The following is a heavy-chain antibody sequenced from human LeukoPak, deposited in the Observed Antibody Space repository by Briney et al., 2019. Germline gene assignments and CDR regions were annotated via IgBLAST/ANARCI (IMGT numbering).Heavy chain of an antibody. CDR2: ISGIGANT. D-gene: IGHD4-17*01. CDR3: AKRLLGYADSSPIDY. CDR1: GFTFSSYA. Sequence: GGSLRLSCEASGFTFSSYAMSWFRQAPGKGLEWVSGISGIGANTYYADSVRGRFTISRDNSKNTLYLQMNSLRAEDTAVYYCAKRLLGYADSSPIDYWGQGTLVTVSS. V-gene: IGHV3-23*01. J-gene: IGHJ4*02.